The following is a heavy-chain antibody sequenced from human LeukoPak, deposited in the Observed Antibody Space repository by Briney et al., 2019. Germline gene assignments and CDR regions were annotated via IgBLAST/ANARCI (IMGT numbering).Heavy chain of an antibody. V-gene: IGHV3-30*18. CDR3: AKAPIPITMVRGVYFDY. CDR1: GFTFSSYG. J-gene: IGHJ4*02. CDR2: ISYDGSNK. D-gene: IGHD3-10*01. Sequence: GGSLRLSCAASGFTFSSYGMSWVRQAPGKGLEWVAVISYDGSNKYYADSVKGRFTISRDNSKNTLYLQMNSLRAEDTAVYYCAKAPIPITMVRGVYFDYWGQGTLVTVSS.